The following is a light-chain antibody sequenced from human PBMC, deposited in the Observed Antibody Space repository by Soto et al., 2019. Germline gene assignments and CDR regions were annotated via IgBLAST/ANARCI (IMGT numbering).Light chain of an antibody. CDR3: EQYGGSPWK. J-gene: IGKJ1*01. V-gene: IGKV3-20*01. CDR2: GAS. CDR1: QSVSSSY. Sequence: EIVLTQSPGTLSLSPGERATLSCRASQSVSSSYLAWYQQKPGQAPRLLIYGASSRSTGIPARFSGSGSGKDFTPIISRVEPKDFIVFYCEQYGGSPWKIGQEAQMEIK.